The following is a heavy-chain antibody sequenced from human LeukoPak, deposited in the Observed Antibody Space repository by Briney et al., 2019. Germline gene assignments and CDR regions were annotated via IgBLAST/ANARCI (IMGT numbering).Heavy chain of an antibody. D-gene: IGHD3-10*01. Sequence: SETLSLTCAVYGGSFSGYYWSWIRQPPGKGLEWIGEINHSGSTNYNPSLKSRVTISVDTSKNQFSLKLSSVTAADTAVYYCARGGPMVRGVIINYYYYGMDVWGQGTTVAVSS. J-gene: IGHJ6*02. CDR2: INHSGST. V-gene: IGHV4-34*01. CDR3: ARGGPMVRGVIINYYYYGMDV. CDR1: GGSFSGYY.